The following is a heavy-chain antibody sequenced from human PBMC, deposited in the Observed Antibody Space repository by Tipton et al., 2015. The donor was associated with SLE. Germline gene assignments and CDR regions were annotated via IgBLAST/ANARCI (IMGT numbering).Heavy chain of an antibody. J-gene: IGHJ4*02. CDR3: ARGSYYYDSSGYHVGDYFDY. V-gene: IGHV3-11*04. Sequence: SLRLSCVASGFTFSDYYMSWIRQAPGKGLEWVSYISSSGSTIYYADSVKGRFTISRDNAKNSLYLQMNSLRAEDTAVYYCARGSYYYDSSGYHVGDYFDYWGQGTLVTVSS. CDR2: ISSSGSTI. D-gene: IGHD3-22*01. CDR1: GFTFSDYY.